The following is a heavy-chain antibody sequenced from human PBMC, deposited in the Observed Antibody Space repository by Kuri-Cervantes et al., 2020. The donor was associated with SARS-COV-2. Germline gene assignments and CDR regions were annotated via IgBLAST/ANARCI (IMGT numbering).Heavy chain of an antibody. J-gene: IGHJ3*02. CDR2: IYHSGST. CDR3: AREGITIFGVAPHAFDI. Sequence: GSLRLSCAVSGGSISSSNWWSWVRQPPGKGLEWIGEIYHSGSTNYNPSLKSRVTISVDKPKNQFSLKLSSVTAADTAVYYCAREGITIFGVAPHAFDIWGQGTMVTVSS. V-gene: IGHV4-4*02. CDR1: GGSISSSNW. D-gene: IGHD3-3*01.